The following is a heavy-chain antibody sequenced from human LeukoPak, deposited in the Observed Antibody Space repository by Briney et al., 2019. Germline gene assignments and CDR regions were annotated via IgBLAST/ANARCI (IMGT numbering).Heavy chain of an antibody. D-gene: IGHD3/OR15-3a*01. CDR1: GGSISTSNYY. Sequence: PSETLSLTCTVSGGSISTSNYYWGWIRQPPGKGLEWIGNIFYSGSTYYSPSLKSRVTISVDTSKNQFSLNLSSVTAADTAVYYCARQEIGLRSFDPWGQGTLVTVSS. CDR3: ARQEIGLRSFDP. CDR2: IFYSGST. V-gene: IGHV4-39*01. J-gene: IGHJ5*02.